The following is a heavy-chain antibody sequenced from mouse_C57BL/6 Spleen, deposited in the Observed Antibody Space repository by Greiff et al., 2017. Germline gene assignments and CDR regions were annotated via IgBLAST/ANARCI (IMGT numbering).Heavy chain of an antibody. Sequence: QVQLQQPGAELVRPGSSVKLSCKASGYTFTSYWMHWVKQRPIQGLEWIGNIDPSDSDTHYNQKFKDKATLTVDKSSSTAYMQLSSLTSEDSAVYYCAREGSYGSSSFDDWGQGTTLTVSS. CDR2: IDPSDSDT. CDR3: AREGSYGSSSFDD. V-gene: IGHV1-52*01. CDR1: GYTFTSYW. J-gene: IGHJ2*01. D-gene: IGHD1-1*01.